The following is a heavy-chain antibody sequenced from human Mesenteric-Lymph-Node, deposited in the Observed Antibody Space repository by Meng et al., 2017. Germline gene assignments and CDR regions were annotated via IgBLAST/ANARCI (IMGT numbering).Heavy chain of an antibody. CDR1: GDTFNSYW. J-gene: IGHJ4*02. CDR2: IFPRESDA. D-gene: IGHD6-19*01. V-gene: IGHV5-51*01. Sequence: GGSLRLSCKGSGDTFNSYWIAWVRQMPGKGLEYMGVIFPRESDATYSPSFQGQVTISVDKSISTAYLQWSSLKASDTAIYYCATIKSSGWKNYYLDYWGQGTLVTVSS. CDR3: ATIKSSGWKNYYLDY.